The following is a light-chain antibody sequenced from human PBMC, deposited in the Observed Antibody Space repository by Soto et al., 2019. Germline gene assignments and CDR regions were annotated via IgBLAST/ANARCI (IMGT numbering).Light chain of an antibody. CDR3: AVWDDSLTGGV. CDR2: NNS. CDR1: SSNIGSHY. V-gene: IGLV1-47*01. Sequence: QSVLTQPPSASGTPGQSLTISCSGSSSNIGSHYVYWYQSLPGTAPKLLIYNNSQRPSGVPARFSGSKSGTSASLAISGLRSEDEADYYCAVWDDSLTGGVFGGGTKVTVL. J-gene: IGLJ3*02.